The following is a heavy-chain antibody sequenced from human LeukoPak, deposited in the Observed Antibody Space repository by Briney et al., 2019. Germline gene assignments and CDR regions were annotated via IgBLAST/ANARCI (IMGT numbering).Heavy chain of an antibody. Sequence: NAGGSLRLSCAASGFTFSSYGMNWVRQAPGKGLEWVSSISSSSSYIYYADSVKGRFTISRDNAKNSLYLQMNSLGAEDTAVYYCAREAFRYLAVTLPGYWGQGTLVTVS. J-gene: IGHJ4*02. CDR1: GFTFSSYG. CDR2: ISSSSSYI. D-gene: IGHD4-17*01. V-gene: IGHV3-21*01. CDR3: AREAFRYLAVTLPGY.